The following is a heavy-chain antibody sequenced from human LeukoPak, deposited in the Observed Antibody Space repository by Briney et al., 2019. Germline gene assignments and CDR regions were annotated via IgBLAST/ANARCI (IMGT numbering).Heavy chain of an antibody. J-gene: IGHJ5*02. V-gene: IGHV1-69*02. D-gene: IGHD3-10*01. CDR1: GGTFSSYT. CDR3: ALPYYGSGSLNWFDP. Sequence: GSSVKVSCKASGGTFSSYTISWVRQAPGQGLEWMGRIIPILGIANYAQKCQGRVTITADKSTSTAYMELSSLRSEDTAVYYCALPYYGSGSLNWFDPWGQGTLVTVSS. CDR2: IIPILGIA.